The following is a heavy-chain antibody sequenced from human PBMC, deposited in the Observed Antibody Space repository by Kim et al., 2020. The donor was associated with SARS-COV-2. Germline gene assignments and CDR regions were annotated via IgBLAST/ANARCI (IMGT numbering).Heavy chain of an antibody. V-gene: IGHV2-5*02. CDR3: VHRPTKLLGFQY. CDR1: GFSLSTTGVG. CDR2: IYWDDDK. J-gene: IGHJ1*01. Sequence: SGPTLVNPTQTLTLTCTFSGFSLSTTGVGVAWIRQPPGKALEWLGLIYWDDDKRYSPSLKSRLTITKDTSKNQVVLIMNNMDPVDTGTYYCVHRPTKLLGFQYWGQGTLVTVSS.